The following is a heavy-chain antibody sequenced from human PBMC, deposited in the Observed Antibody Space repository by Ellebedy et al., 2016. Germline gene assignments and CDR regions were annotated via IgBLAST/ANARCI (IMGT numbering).Heavy chain of an antibody. D-gene: IGHD2-8*01. CDR3: AGRDYCTNGVCYRSNSNDWYFDL. CDR2: IYYSGST. V-gene: IGHV4-39*01. CDR1: GGSISSSSYY. Sequence: SETLSLTCTVSGGSISSSSYYWGWIRQPPGKGLEWIGSIYYSGSTNYNPSLKSRVTISVDTSKNQFSLKLSSVTAADTAVYYCAGRDYCTNGVCYRSNSNDWYFDLWGRGTLVTVSS. J-gene: IGHJ2*01.